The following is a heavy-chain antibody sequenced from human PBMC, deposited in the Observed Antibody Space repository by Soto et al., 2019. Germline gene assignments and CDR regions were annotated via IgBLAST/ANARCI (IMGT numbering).Heavy chain of an antibody. Sequence: GASVKVSCKASGYTFTSYGISWVRQAPGQGLEWMGWISAYNGNTNYAQKLQGRVTMTADKSTSTAYMELSSLRSEDTAVYYCARALFTMVRGVIFDAFDIWGQGTMVTVSS. CDR2: ISAYNGNT. D-gene: IGHD3-10*01. CDR1: GYTFTSYG. J-gene: IGHJ3*02. CDR3: ARALFTMVRGVIFDAFDI. V-gene: IGHV1-18*01.